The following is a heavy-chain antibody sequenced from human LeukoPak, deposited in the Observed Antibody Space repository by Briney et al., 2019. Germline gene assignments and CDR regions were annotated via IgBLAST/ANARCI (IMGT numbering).Heavy chain of an antibody. CDR2: INPSGGST. CDR1: GYTFTSYY. CDR3: ARDQAGYYDFWSGYYPNYYYYGMDV. D-gene: IGHD3-3*01. Sequence: GASVKVSCKASGYTFTSYYMHWVRQAPGQGLEWMGIINPSGGSTSYAQKFQGRVTMTRDTSTSTVYMELSSLRSEDTAVYYCARDQAGYYDFWSGYYPNYYYYGMDVWGQGTTVTVSS. V-gene: IGHV1-46*01. J-gene: IGHJ6*02.